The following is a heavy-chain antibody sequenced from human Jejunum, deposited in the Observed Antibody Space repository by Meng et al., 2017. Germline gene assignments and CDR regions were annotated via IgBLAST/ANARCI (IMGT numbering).Heavy chain of an antibody. CDR1: GFSFSDHY. Sequence: GASLKISCAGSGFSFSDHYMDWVRQATGKGLEWVGRIRKQVNSYSTEYAASVKGRFTMSRDDSRNSVYLQMDSLKTEDTAVYYCSKSEGGNSQLDFWGQGTLVTVSS. CDR2: IRKQVNSYST. J-gene: IGHJ4*02. CDR3: SKSEGGNSQLDF. V-gene: IGHV3-72*01. D-gene: IGHD4-23*01.